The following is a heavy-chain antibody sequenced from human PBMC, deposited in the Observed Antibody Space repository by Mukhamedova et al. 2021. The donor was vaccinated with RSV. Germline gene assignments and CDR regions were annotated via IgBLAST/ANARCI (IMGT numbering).Heavy chain of an antibody. Sequence: SMNWVRQAPGKGLEWVSSISSSSSYIYYADSVKGRFTISRDNAKNSLYLQMNSLSAEDTVVYYCARDRSSWTIDYRGQGTLVTVS. D-gene: IGHD6-13*01. V-gene: IGHV3-21*01. CDR2: ISSSSSYI. J-gene: IGHJ4*02. CDR3: ARDRSSWTIDY. CDR1: S.